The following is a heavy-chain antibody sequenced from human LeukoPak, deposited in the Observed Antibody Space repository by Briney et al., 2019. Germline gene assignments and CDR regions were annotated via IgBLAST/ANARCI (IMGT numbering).Heavy chain of an antibody. V-gene: IGHV1-2*02. Sequence: EASVKVSCKASGYTFTGYYMHWVRQAPGQGLEWMGWINPNSGGTNYAQKFQGRVTMTRDTSISTAYMELSRLRSDDTAVYYCARELGGSYFYYYYYMDVWGKGTTVTISS. CDR1: GYTFTGYY. CDR2: INPNSGGT. D-gene: IGHD1-26*01. J-gene: IGHJ6*03. CDR3: ARELGGSYFYYYYYMDV.